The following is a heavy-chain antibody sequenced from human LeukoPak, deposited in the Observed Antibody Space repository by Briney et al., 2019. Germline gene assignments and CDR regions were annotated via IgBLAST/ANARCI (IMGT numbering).Heavy chain of an antibody. D-gene: IGHD4-17*01. Sequence: GGSPRLSCAASGFTFSSYSMNWVRQAPGKGLEWVSSISSSSSCIYYADSVKGRFTISRDNAKNSLYLQMNSLRAEDTAVYYCARDPYGDSSFDYWGQGTLVTVSS. J-gene: IGHJ4*02. CDR1: GFTFSSYS. CDR3: ARDPYGDSSFDY. CDR2: ISSSSSCI. V-gene: IGHV3-21*01.